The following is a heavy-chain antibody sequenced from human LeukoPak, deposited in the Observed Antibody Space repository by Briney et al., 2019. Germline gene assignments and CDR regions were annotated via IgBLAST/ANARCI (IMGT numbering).Heavy chain of an antibody. D-gene: IGHD4-17*01. J-gene: IGHJ3*02. Sequence: GGSLRLSCTASGLTFSNYATTWVRQAPGKGLEWVSSITGSGRGTYYADSVKGRFSVSRDNSQNTVFLHMNSLRADDTALYYCSKDPNGDYVGVFDMWGPGTMVTVSS. CDR1: GLTFSNYA. CDR2: ITGSGRGT. V-gene: IGHV3-23*01. CDR3: SKDPNGDYVGVFDM.